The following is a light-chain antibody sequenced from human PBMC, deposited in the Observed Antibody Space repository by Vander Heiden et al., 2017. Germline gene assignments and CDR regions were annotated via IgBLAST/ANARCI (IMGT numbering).Light chain of an antibody. CDR2: DDS. CDR3: QVWDSSSDHRV. CDR1: KIGSKS. J-gene: IGLJ2*01. Sequence: SYVLTQPPSVSVAPGQTARITCGGNKIGSKSVHWYQQKPGQAPVLVVYDDSDRHSGIPERFSGSNSGNTATLTISRVEAGEEADYYCQVWDSSSDHRVFGGGTKLTVL. V-gene: IGLV3-21*02.